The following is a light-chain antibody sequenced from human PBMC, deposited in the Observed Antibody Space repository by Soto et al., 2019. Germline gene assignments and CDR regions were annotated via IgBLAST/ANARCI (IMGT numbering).Light chain of an antibody. V-gene: IGLV2-14*01. CDR3: RSSARGITVE. Sequence: QSALTQPASVSASPGQSITISCTGASNDIGSSDYVFWYQQHPGKAPKLIIYGVRNRASGTSDRFSGSKSGNTASLTISGLQAEDESGYSFRSSARGITVEFGRWTNLT. J-gene: IGLJ2*01. CDR1: SNDIGSSDY. CDR2: GVR.